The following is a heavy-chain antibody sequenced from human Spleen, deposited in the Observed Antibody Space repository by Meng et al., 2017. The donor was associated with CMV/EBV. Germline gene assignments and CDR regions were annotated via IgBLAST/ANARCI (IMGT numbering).Heavy chain of an antibody. D-gene: IGHD2-2*01. CDR1: GFTFSSYA. CDR2: ISYDGSNK. J-gene: IGHJ4*02. CDR3: ARDPSGIPAAYTDY. V-gene: IGHV3-30*04. Sequence: GGSLRLSCAASGFTFSSYAMHWVRQAPGKGLEWVAVISYDGSNKYYADSVKGRFTISRDNSKNTLYLQMNSLRAEDTAVYYCARDPSGIPAAYTDYWGQGTLVTVSS.